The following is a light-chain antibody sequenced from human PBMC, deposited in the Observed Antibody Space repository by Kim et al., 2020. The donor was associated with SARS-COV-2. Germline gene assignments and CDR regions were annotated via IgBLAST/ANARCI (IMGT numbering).Light chain of an antibody. CDR3: LQYKAYPRT. Sequence: ASVGDRVTITCRASQVISSELGWFQQKAGKAPQRLVYAASTLQSGVPPRCSGSGSGREFTLTISSLQPEDFATYFCLQYKAYPRTFGHGTKVDIK. V-gene: IGKV1-17*01. CDR2: AAS. CDR1: QVISSE. J-gene: IGKJ1*01.